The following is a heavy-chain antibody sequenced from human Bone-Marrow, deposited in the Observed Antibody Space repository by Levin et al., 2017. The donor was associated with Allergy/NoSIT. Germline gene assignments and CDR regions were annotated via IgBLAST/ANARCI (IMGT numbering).Heavy chain of an antibody. CDR2: INPNSGDT. V-gene: IGHV1-2*06. Sequence: ASVKVSCKASGYTFSGYYIHWVRQAPGQGLEWMGRINPNSGDTDYAQKFQGRVTMTRDTSINTAYMDLSSLRSDDTAVYYCSTGSTEYYFYYYMDVWGIGTSVTVSS. D-gene: IGHD2-2*01. CDR1: GYTFSGYY. J-gene: IGHJ6*03. CDR3: STGSTEYYFYYYMDV.